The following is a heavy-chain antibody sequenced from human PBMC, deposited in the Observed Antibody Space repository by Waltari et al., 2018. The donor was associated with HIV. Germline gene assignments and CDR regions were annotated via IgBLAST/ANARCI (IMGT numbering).Heavy chain of an antibody. CDR3: ASWGYYDFWSGQDAFDI. Sequence: QVQLVQSGAEVKKPGASVKVSCKVSGYTLPELSMHWVRQAPGKGLEWMGGLDPKYGETMYAHEFQGRVTMTEYTSTDAAYMELSSLRSEDTAVYYCASWGYYDFWSGQDAFDIWGQGTMVTVSS. V-gene: IGHV1-24*01. CDR2: LDPKYGET. CDR1: GYTLPELS. D-gene: IGHD3-3*01. J-gene: IGHJ3*02.